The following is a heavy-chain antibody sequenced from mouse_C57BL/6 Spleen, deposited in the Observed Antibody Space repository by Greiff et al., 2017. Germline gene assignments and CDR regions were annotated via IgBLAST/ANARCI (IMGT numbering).Heavy chain of an antibody. CDR1: GYTFTSYG. D-gene: IGHD1-1*01. CDR3: ARGGTTVVATHDV. V-gene: IGHV1-81*01. CDR2: IYPRSGNT. J-gene: IGHJ1*03. Sequence: VQLQQSGAELARPGASVKLSCKASGYTFTSYGISWVKQRTGQGLEWIGEIYPRSGNTYYNEKFKGKATLTADKSSSTAYMELRSLTSEDSAVYFCARGGTTVVATHDVWGTGTTVTVSS.